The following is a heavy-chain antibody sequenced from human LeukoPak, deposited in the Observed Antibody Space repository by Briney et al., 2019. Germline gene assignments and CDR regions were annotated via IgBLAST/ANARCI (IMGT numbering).Heavy chain of an antibody. V-gene: IGHV3-74*01. Sequence: HPGGSLRLSCAASGFTFSSHWMHWVRQAPGKGLVWLSRINSDRSSTSYADSVKGRFTISRDNAKNTLYLQMNSLRVEDTAVYYCAREWSGFGELPDYWGQGTLVTVSS. J-gene: IGHJ4*02. CDR3: AREWSGFGELPDY. D-gene: IGHD3-10*01. CDR1: GFTFSSHW. CDR2: INSDRSST.